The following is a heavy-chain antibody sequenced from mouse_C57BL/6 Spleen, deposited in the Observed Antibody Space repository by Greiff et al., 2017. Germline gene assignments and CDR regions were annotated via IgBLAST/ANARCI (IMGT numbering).Heavy chain of an antibody. D-gene: IGHD6-5*01. CDR3: ARDSPYHDYYAMDY. J-gene: IGHJ4*01. CDR2: ISDGGSYT. V-gene: IGHV5-4*01. Sequence: EVMLVESGGGLVKPGGSLKLSCAASGFTFSSYAMSWVRQTPEKRLEWVATISDGGSYTYYPDNVKGRFTISRDNAKNNLYLQMSHLKSEDTAMXYCARDSPYHDYYAMDYWGQGTSVTVSS. CDR1: GFTFSSYA.